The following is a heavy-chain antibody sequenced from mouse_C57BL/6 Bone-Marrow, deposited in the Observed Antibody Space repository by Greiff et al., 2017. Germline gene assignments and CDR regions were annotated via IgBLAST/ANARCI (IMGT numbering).Heavy chain of an antibody. CDR3: AIYEDFDY. Sequence: EVQVVESGGDLVKPGGSLKLSCAASGFTFSSYGMSWVRQTPDKRLEWVATISSGGSYTYYPDSVKGRFTISRDNAKNTLYLQMSSLKSEDTAMYYCAIYEDFDYWGQGTTLTVSS. CDR1: GFTFSSYG. D-gene: IGHD2-12*01. CDR2: ISSGGSYT. V-gene: IGHV5-6*01. J-gene: IGHJ2*01.